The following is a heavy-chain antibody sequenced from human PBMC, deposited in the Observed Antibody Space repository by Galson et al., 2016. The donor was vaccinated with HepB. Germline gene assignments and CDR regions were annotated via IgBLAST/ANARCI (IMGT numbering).Heavy chain of an antibody. Sequence: SLRLSCAPPVFRGDDSALHWVQPTPGRGLAWVSGVYYNSDRIGFAASVRGRFNISRDNARNSLYLQMDSLEPEDSALYYCVRDMAPGGSGVWGQGTLLTVSS. J-gene: IGHJ4*02. D-gene: IGHD3-16*01. CDR3: VRDMAPGGSGV. V-gene: IGHV3-9*01. CDR2: VYYNSDRI. CDR1: VFRGDDSA.